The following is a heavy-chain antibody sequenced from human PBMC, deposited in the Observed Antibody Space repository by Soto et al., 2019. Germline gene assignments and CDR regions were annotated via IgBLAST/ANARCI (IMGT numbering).Heavy chain of an antibody. Sequence: QITLKESGPTLVKPTQTLTLTCTFSGFSLSTSGVGVGWIRQPPGKALEWLALIYWDDDKRYRPSLKSRLTITKDTSKNPVVLTMTNMDPVDTSTYYCAHSGEGCSSTSCYQYLDYWGQGTLVTVSS. J-gene: IGHJ4*02. CDR2: IYWDDDK. CDR1: GFSLSTSGVG. V-gene: IGHV2-5*02. D-gene: IGHD2-2*01. CDR3: AHSGEGCSSTSCYQYLDY.